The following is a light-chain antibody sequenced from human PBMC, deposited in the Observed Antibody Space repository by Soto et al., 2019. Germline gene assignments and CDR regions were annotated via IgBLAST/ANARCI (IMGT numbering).Light chain of an antibody. CDR2: LGS. V-gene: IGKV2-28*01. CDR3: MQGLQSTIT. J-gene: IGKJ5*01. CDR1: QSLLHRNGKNY. Sequence: DIVMTQSPFSLAVTPGESASISCRSSQSLLHRNGKNYLDRYLQKPGQSPQLLIYLGSSRASGVPDRVSGSGSGTDFTLKIGRVEAEDVGIYYCMQGLQSTITFGQGTRLEIK.